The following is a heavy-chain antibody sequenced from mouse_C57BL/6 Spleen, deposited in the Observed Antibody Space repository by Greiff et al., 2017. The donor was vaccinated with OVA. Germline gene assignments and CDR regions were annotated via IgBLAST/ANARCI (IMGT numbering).Heavy chain of an antibody. V-gene: IGHV5-4*01. CDR1: GFPFSRYA. CDR2: ISDGGSYP. J-gene: IGHJ3*01. Sequence: EVQLVESGGGLVKPGGSLKLSCAASGFPFSRYAMSWVRQTPDPRLEWVATISDGGSYPYYPDNVKGRFTISRDNAKNNLYLQMSHLKSEDTAMYYCARPSYDYDEAWFAYWGQGTLVTVSA. CDR3: ARPSYDYDEAWFAY. D-gene: IGHD2-4*01.